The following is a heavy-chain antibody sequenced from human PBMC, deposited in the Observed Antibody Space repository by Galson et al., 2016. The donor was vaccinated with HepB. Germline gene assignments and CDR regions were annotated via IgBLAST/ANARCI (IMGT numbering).Heavy chain of an antibody. J-gene: IGHJ5*02. CDR3: ARASHYNILTGLDT. D-gene: IGHD3-9*01. Sequence: TLSLTCAVSCGSVRSGGFYWNWVRHHPGKGLEWIGYIGYSGDLLYNPSLKGRVVISLEASTNRFYLKLTSVTVADTAVYFCARASHYNILTGLDTWGQGTLLSVSS. V-gene: IGHV4-31*11. CDR1: CGSVRSGGFY. CDR2: IGYSGDL.